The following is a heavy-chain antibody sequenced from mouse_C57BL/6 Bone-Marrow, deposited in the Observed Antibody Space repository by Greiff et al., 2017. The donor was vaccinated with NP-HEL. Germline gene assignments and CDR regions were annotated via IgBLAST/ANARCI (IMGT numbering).Heavy chain of an antibody. CDR2: IYPRSGNT. V-gene: IGHV1-81*01. J-gene: IGHJ1*03. CDR1: GYTFTSYG. D-gene: IGHD2-3*01. CDR3: ARGDGCCWYFDV. Sequence: LQESGAELARPGASVKLSCKASGYTFTSYGISWVKQRTGQGLEWIGEIYPRSGNTYYNEKFKGKATLTVDKSSSTAYMELRSLTSEDSAVYFCARGDGCCWYFDVWGTGTTVTVSS.